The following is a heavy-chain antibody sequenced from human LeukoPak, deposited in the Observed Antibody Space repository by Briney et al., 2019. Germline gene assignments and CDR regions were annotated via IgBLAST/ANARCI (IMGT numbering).Heavy chain of an antibody. J-gene: IGHJ4*02. CDR1: GFTFSSYA. Sequence: PGRSLRLSCAASGFTFSSYAMHWVRQAPGKGLEWVAVISYDGSSKYYADSVKGRFTISRDNSKNTLYLQMNSLRAEDTAVYYCAKAWRAFDYWGQGTLVTVSS. D-gene: IGHD1-1*01. CDR2: ISYDGSSK. CDR3: AKAWRAFDY. V-gene: IGHV3-30-3*01.